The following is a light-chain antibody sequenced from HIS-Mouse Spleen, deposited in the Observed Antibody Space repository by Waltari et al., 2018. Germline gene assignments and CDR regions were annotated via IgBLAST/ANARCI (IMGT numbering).Light chain of an antibody. V-gene: IGLV2-23*01. Sequence: QSALTQPASVSGSPGRSITIPCTGTSRDVGSYNLASWYQQHPGKAPKLMIYEGSKRPSGVSNRFSGSKSGNTASLTISGLQAEDEADYYCCSYAGSSTVVFGGGTKLTVL. CDR2: EGS. CDR3: CSYAGSSTVV. J-gene: IGLJ2*01. CDR1: SRDVGSYNL.